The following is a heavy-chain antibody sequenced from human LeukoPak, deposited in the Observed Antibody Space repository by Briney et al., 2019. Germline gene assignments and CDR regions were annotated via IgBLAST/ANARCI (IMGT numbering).Heavy chain of an antibody. Sequence: PGGSLRLSCAASGFTFSSYAMSWVCQAPGKGLEWVSAISGSGGSTYYADSVKGRFTISRDNSKNTLYLQMNSLRAEDTAVYYCAKGPVFGPDAFDIWGQGTMVTVSS. J-gene: IGHJ3*02. V-gene: IGHV3-23*01. CDR2: ISGSGGST. D-gene: IGHD3-3*01. CDR3: AKGPVFGPDAFDI. CDR1: GFTFSSYA.